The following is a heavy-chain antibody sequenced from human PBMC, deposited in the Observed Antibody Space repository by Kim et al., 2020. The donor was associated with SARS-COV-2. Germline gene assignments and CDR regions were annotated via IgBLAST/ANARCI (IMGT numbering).Heavy chain of an antibody. CDR2: ISSSSSTI. Sequence: GGSLRLSCAASGFSFSDHEMNWVRQAPGKGLEWVSYISSSSSTIYYGYSVKGRFTITRDNAKYSLYLQMNSLRAEDAAVYYCVRDSSGLYYWFDLWGQGT. CDR1: GFSFSDHE. V-gene: IGHV3-48*03. J-gene: IGHJ5*02. D-gene: IGHD3-22*01. CDR3: VRDSSGLYYWFDL.